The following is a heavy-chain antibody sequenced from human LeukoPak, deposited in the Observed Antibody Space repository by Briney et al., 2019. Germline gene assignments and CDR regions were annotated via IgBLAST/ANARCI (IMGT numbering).Heavy chain of an antibody. CDR3: AKDRRAVSEYQLLQRLPKMNYYYYYMDV. CDR1: GFTSSSYG. CDR2: IRYDGSNK. J-gene: IGHJ6*03. Sequence: PGGSLRLSCAASGFTSSSYGMHWVRQAPGKGLEWVAFIRYDGSNKYYADSVKGRFTISRDNSKNTLYLQMNSLRAEDTAVYYCAKDRRAVSEYQLLQRLPKMNYYYYYMDVWGKGTTVTVSS. V-gene: IGHV3-30*02. D-gene: IGHD2-2*01.